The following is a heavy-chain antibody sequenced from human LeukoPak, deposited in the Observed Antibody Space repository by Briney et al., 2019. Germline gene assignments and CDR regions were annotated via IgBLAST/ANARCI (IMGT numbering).Heavy chain of an antibody. Sequence: GGSLRLSCAASGFTFSSYAMSWVRQAPGKGLEWVSAISGSGVSTYYADSVKGRFTIPRDNSKNTLYLQMNSLRAEDTAVYYCAKHSRGDYFDYWGQGTLVTVSS. J-gene: IGHJ4*02. D-gene: IGHD2-15*01. V-gene: IGHV3-23*01. CDR1: GFTFSSYA. CDR2: ISGSGVST. CDR3: AKHSRGDYFDY.